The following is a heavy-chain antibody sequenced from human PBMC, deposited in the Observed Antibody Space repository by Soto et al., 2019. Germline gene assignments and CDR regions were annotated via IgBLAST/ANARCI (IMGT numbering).Heavy chain of an antibody. J-gene: IGHJ1*01. CDR1: GFTFSSYG. CDR2: ISYDGSNK. Sequence: QVQLVESGGGVVQPGRSLRLSCAASGFTFSSYGMHWVRQAPGKGLEWVAVISYDGSNKYYADSVKGRFTISRDNSKNTLYLQMNSLRAEDTAVYYCAKDGAWRPIIAVAGTGYFQHWGQGTLVTVSS. CDR3: AKDGAWRPIIAVAGTGYFQH. V-gene: IGHV3-30*18. D-gene: IGHD6-19*01.